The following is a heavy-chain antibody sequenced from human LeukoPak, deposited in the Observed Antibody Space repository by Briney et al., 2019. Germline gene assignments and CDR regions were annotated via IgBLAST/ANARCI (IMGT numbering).Heavy chain of an antibody. Sequence: SETLSLTCTVSGGSISSYYWSWIRQPPGKGLEWIGYIYYSGSTNYNPSLKSRVTISVDTSKNQFSLKPSSVTAADTAVYYCARDKGSTRGGMDVWGQGTTVTVSS. J-gene: IGHJ6*02. CDR2: IYYSGST. CDR1: GGSISSYY. D-gene: IGHD2-2*01. CDR3: ARDKGSTRGGMDV. V-gene: IGHV4-59*01.